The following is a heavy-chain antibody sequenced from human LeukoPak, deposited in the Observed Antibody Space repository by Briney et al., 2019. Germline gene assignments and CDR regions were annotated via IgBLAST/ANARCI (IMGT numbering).Heavy chain of an antibody. J-gene: IGHJ4*02. CDR2: INPNSGDT. D-gene: IGHD2-21*02. CDR1: GYTFTGYF. V-gene: IGHV1-2*02. CDR3: AMTDLTYYFDY. Sequence: ASVKVSCKASGYTFTGYFMHWVRQAPGQGLEWMGWINPNSGDTNNAQKVQGRVTMTRDTSISTAYMELNRLRSDDTAVYYCAMTDLTYYFDYWVQGTLVTVSS.